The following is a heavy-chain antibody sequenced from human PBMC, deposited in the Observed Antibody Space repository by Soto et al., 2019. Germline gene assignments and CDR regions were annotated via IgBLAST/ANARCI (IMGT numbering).Heavy chain of an antibody. CDR2: IWYDGSNK. Sequence: QVQLVESGGGVVQPGRSLRLSCAASGFTFSSYGMHWVRQAPGKGLEWVAVIWYDGSNKYYADSVKGRFTISRDNSKNTLYRKRTSLRAEETAVFYCARIVSSTWRYWYFDLGGRGPLVTASS. D-gene: IGHD6-13*01. J-gene: IGHJ2*01. CDR3: ARIVSSTWRYWYFDL. CDR1: GFTFSSYG. V-gene: IGHV3-33*01.